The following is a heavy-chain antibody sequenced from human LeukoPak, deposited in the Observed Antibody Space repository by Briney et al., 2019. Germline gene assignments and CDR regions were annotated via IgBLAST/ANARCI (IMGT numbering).Heavy chain of an antibody. D-gene: IGHD1-1*01. J-gene: IGHJ1*01. CDR1: GGSISSYY. CDR3: ASRTWAAAYFQH. V-gene: IGHV4-59*08. CDR2: IYYSGST. Sequence: PSETLSLTCTVSGGSISSYYWSWIRQPPGKGLEWIGYIYYSGSTHYNPSLKSRVTISVDTSKNQFSLKLSSVTAADTAVYYFASRTWAAAYFQHGGQGARVSVS.